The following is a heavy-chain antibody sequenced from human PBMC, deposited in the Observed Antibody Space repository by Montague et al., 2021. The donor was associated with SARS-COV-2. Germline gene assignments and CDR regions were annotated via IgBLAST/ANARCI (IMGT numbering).Heavy chain of an antibody. Sequence: SETLSLTCTVSAVSFSSSYYYWAWIRQPPGKGLEWIGTFYCGGRTPYYNPDLKSRVTMSVVDQFSLGMTSVSAADTGVSYCAIRSGYGGVAFDDWGQGTLVTVSS. CDR3: AIRSGYGGVAFDD. J-gene: IGHJ4*02. CDR2: FYCGGRTP. V-gene: IGHV4-39*01. D-gene: IGHD4-23*01. CDR1: AVSFSSSYYY.